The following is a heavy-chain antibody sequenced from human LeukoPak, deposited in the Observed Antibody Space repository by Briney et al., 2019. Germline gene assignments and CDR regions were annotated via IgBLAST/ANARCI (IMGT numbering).Heavy chain of an antibody. J-gene: IGHJ5*02. V-gene: IGHV3-23*01. CDR2: ISGSGGST. CDR3: AKDSSGCFMPGNWFDP. CDR1: GFTFSSYA. Sequence: GGSLRLSCAASGFTFSSYAMSWVRQAPGKGLEWVSAISGSGGSTYYADSVKGRFTISRDNSKNTLYLQMNSLRAEDTAVYYCAKDSSGCFMPGNWFDPWGQGTLVTVSS. D-gene: IGHD3-22*01.